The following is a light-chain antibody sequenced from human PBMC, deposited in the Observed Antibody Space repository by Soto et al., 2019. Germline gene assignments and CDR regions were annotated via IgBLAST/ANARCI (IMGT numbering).Light chain of an antibody. CDR2: GAS. Sequence: EIVLTQSPGTLSLSPGERATLSCRASQSVNSNYLAWYQQKPGQGPRLLMYGASSRATGIPDRFSGSGSGTDFTLTISRLEPEDFAVYYCQQYYNSPRTFGQGTTVDIK. CDR3: QQYYNSPRT. V-gene: IGKV3-20*01. CDR1: QSVNSNY. J-gene: IGKJ1*01.